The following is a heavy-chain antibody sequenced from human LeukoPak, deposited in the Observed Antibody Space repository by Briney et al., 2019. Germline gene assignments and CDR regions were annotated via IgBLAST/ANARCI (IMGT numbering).Heavy chain of an antibody. CDR2: IYHSGST. D-gene: IGHD5-18*01. Sequence: PSETLSLTCTVSGYSISSGYYWGWIRQPPGKGLEWIGSIYHSGSTHYNPSLKSRVTISVDTSKNQFSLKLSSVTAADTAVYYCARVGGYSYGDTDYWGQGTLVTVSS. J-gene: IGHJ4*02. CDR1: GYSISSGYY. CDR3: ARVGGYSYGDTDY. V-gene: IGHV4-38-2*02.